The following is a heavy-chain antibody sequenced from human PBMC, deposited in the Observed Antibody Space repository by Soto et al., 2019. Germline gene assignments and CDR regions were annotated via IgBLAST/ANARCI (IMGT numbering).Heavy chain of an antibody. Sequence: LTCAVSGGSISSSNWWSWVRQPPGKGLEWIGEIYHSGSTNYNPSLKSRVTISVDKSKNQFSLKLSSVTAADTAVYYCARAAMGGSSWPFDYWGQGTLVTVSS. CDR1: GGSISSSNW. J-gene: IGHJ4*02. CDR3: ARAAMGGSSWPFDY. V-gene: IGHV4-4*02. D-gene: IGHD6-13*01. CDR2: IYHSGST.